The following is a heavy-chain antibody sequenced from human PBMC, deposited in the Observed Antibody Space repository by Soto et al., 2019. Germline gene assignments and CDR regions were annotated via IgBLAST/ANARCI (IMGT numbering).Heavy chain of an antibody. CDR2: IDNDGSGT. V-gene: IGHV3-74*01. J-gene: IGHJ4*02. Sequence: EVQLVESGGGLVQPGGSLRLSCAASGIIFTNYWMHWVRQAPGKGLVWVSRIDNDGSGTSYADSVKGRFTISRDNAKNMLYLQMNSIRAEDTAVYYCTTVFEYWGPGTLVTVSS. CDR1: GIIFTNYW. CDR3: TTVFEY.